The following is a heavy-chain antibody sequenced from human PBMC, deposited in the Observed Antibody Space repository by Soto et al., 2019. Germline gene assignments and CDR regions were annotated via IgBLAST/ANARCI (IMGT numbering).Heavy chain of an antibody. J-gene: IGHJ6*02. Sequence: QVQLVQSGAEVKKPGSSVKVSCKASGGTFSSYTISWVRQAPGQGLEWMGRIIPILGIANYAQKFQGRVTITADKSTSTAYMELSSLRSEDTAVYYCAREGEGDYYYYYGMDVWGQGTTVTVSS. CDR2: IIPILGIA. V-gene: IGHV1-69*08. CDR3: AREGEGDYYYYYGMDV. CDR1: GGTFSSYT.